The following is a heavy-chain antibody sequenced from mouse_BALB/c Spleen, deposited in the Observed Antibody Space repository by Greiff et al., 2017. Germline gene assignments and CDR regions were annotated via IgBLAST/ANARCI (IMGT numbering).Heavy chain of an antibody. J-gene: IGHJ3*01. Sequence: EVQLQQSGAELVKPGASVKLSCTASGFNIKDTYMHWVKQRPEQGLEWIGRIDPANGNTKYDPKFQGKATITADTTSNTAYLQLSSLTSEDTAVYYSARDSSGYVLAYWGQGTLVTVSA. D-gene: IGHD3-2*01. CDR3: ARDSSGYVLAY. CDR2: IDPANGNT. CDR1: GFNIKDTY. V-gene: IGHV14-3*02.